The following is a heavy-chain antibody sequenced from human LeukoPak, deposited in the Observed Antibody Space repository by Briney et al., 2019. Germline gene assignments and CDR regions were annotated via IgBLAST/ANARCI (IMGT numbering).Heavy chain of an antibody. Sequence: PGGSLRLSCAASGFTFSSYAMSWVRQAPGKGLEWVSAISGSGGSTYYADSVKGRFTISRDNSKNTLYLQMNSLRAEDTAVYYCAKVPGYYYYYYMDVWGKGTTVTVSS. CDR1: GFTFSSYA. CDR3: AKVPGYYYYYYMDV. V-gene: IGHV3-23*01. J-gene: IGHJ6*03. CDR2: ISGSGGST.